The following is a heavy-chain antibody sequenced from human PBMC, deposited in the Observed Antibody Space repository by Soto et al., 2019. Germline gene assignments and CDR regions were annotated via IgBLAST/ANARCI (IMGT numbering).Heavy chain of an antibody. CDR3: ARDSGYDFPFDY. V-gene: IGHV1-69*04. J-gene: IGHJ4*02. Sequence: SVKVSCKASGGTFSSYTISWVRQAPGQGLEWMGRIIPILGIANYAQKFQGRVTITADKSTSTAYMELSSLRSEDTAVYYCARDSGYDFPFDYWGQGTLVTVSS. CDR1: GGTFSSYT. CDR2: IIPILGIA. D-gene: IGHD5-12*01.